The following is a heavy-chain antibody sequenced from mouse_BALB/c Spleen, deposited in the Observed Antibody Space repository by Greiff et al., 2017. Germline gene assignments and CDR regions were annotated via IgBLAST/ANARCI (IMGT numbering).Heavy chain of an antibody. D-gene: IGHD2-1*01. V-gene: IGHV3-2*02. CDR2: ISYSGST. CDR3: ASYGNYEGAMDY. CDR1: GYSITSDYA. J-gene: IGHJ4*01. Sequence: ESGPGLVKPSQSLSLTCTVTGYSITSDYAWNWIRQFPGNKLEWMGYISYSGSTSYNPSLKSRISITRDTSKNQFFLQLNSVTTEDTATYYCASYGNYEGAMDYWGQGTSVTVSS.